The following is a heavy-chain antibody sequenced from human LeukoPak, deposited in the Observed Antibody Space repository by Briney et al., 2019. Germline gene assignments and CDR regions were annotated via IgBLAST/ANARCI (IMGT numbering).Heavy chain of an antibody. D-gene: IGHD6-13*01. V-gene: IGHV3-30*03. Sequence: LTGGSLRLSCAASGFTFTSYGMHWVRQAPGKGLEWVALISSDGNNKYYADSVKGRFSISRDNSKNTLYLQMNGLRVEDTAVYYCARIGYSISWSGDYWGQGSLVTVSS. CDR3: ARIGYSISWSGDY. CDR1: GFTFTSYG. CDR2: ISSDGNNK. J-gene: IGHJ4*02.